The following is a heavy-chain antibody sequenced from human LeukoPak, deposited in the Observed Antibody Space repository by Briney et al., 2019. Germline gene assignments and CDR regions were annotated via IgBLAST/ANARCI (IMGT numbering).Heavy chain of an antibody. CDR1: GYTFINNW. V-gene: IGHV1-2*02. CDR2: INPNSGGT. CDR3: ARSRRPFIVVVVAARRTRYNWFDP. J-gene: IGHJ5*02. D-gene: IGHD2-15*01. Sequence: ASVKVSCKASGYTFINNWMHWVRQAPGQGLEWMGWINPNSGGTNYAQKFQGRVTMTRDTSISTAYMELSSLRSEDTAVYYCARSRRPFIVVVVAARRTRYNWFDPWGQGTLVTVSS.